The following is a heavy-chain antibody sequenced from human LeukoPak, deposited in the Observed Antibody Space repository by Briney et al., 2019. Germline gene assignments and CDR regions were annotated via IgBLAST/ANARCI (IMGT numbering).Heavy chain of an antibody. CDR2: ISSSSSYI. Sequence: GGSLRLSCAASGFTFSSYSMNWVRQAPGKGLEWVSSISSSSSYIYYADSVRGRFTISRDNAKNSLYLQMNSLRAEDTAVYYCAELGITMIGGVWGKGTTVAISS. D-gene: IGHD3-10*02. CDR3: AELGITMIGGV. J-gene: IGHJ6*04. CDR1: GFTFSSYS. V-gene: IGHV3-21*01.